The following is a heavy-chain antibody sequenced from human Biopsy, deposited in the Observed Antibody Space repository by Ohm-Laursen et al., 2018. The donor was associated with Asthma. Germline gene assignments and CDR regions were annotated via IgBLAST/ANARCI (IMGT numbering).Heavy chain of an antibody. CDR3: ARKVRLIEIAGFFVFDF. CDR2: INPRTGGI. D-gene: IGHD6-19*01. Sequence: GATVKISCKTSGYTFTANDVHWVRQAPGQGLEWMGWINPRTGGITYAQKFHDRLTLTRDTSTTTVYLELNRPTSADAAVYYCARKVRLIEIAGFFVFDFWGQGTMVSVSS. J-gene: IGHJ3*01. V-gene: IGHV1-2*02. CDR1: GYTFTAND.